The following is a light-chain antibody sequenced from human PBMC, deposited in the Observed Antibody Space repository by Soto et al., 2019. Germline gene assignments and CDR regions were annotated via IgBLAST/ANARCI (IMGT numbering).Light chain of an antibody. CDR2: WAS. V-gene: IGKV4-1*01. Sequence: DIVMTQSPDSLAVSLGERAAINCKSSRSVLYSSNNKNYLAWYQQKPGQPPKLLIYWASTRESGVPERFSGRGSGTDFTLTINSLQAEDVAVYYCQQYYSTPFTFGPGTKVDI. CDR1: RSVLYSSNNKNY. CDR3: QQYYSTPFT. J-gene: IGKJ3*01.